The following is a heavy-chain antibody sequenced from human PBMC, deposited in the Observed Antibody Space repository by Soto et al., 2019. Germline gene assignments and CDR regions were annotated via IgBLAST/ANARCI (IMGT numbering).Heavy chain of an antibody. CDR3: AREYYGLLTGYYTDS. D-gene: IGHD3-9*01. V-gene: IGHV3-74*01. Sequence: EVQLVESGGDLVQRGGSLRLSCAASGFPFSSYWTHWVRHTPGKGLDWVARISGDGVTTYYADSVTGRFTVSRDNAKNTLSLQISGLRAEDTAVYYCAREYYGLLTGYYTDSWGQGTLVSVSS. J-gene: IGHJ4*02. CDR1: GFPFSSYW. CDR2: ISGDGVTT.